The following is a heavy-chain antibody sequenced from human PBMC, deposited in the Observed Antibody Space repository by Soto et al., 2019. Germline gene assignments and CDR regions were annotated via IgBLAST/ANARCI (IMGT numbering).Heavy chain of an antibody. CDR3: ARGEGVAGSGWARAYYYGMDV. J-gene: IGHJ6*02. CDR1: GYSFTSYW. CDR2: IYPGDSDT. V-gene: IGHV5-51*01. Sequence: GESLKISCKGSGYSFTSYWIGWVRQMPGKGLEWMGIIYPGDSDTRYSPSFQGQVTISADKSISTAYLQWSSLKASDTAMYYCARGEGVAGSGWARAYYYGMDVWGQGTTVTVSS. D-gene: IGHD2-15*01.